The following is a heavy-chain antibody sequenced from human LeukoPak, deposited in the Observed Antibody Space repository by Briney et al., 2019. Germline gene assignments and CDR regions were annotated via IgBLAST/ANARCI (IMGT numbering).Heavy chain of an antibody. J-gene: IGHJ4*02. CDR3: ARGQTTDRLFDY. V-gene: IGHV4-34*01. CDR1: GGSFSGYY. CDR2: INHSGST. D-gene: IGHD4-17*01. Sequence: SETLSLTCAVYGGSFSGYYWSWIRQPPGKGLEWIGEINHSGSTNYNPSLKSRVTISVDTSKNQFSLKLGSVTAADTAVYYCARGQTTDRLFDYWGQGTLVTVSS.